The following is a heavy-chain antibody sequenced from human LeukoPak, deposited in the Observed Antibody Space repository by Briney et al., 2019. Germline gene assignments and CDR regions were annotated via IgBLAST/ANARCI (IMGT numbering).Heavy chain of an antibody. D-gene: IGHD2-21*01. CDR3: ARAFLL. J-gene: IGHJ4*02. V-gene: IGHV3-7*03. CDR2: IKQDGSEK. Sequence: GGSLRLSCAASGFTFSSYSMTWVRQAPGKGLEWVANIKQDGSEKYYVDSVKGRFTISRDNAKNSLYLQMNSLRAEDTAVYYCARAFLLWGQGTLVTVSS. CDR1: GFTFSSYS.